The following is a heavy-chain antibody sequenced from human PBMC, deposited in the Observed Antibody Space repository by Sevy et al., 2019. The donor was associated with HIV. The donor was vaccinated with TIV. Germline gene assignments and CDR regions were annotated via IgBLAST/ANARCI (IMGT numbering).Heavy chain of an antibody. CDR2: IFYIGST. CDR1: GGSLSSGSYY. J-gene: IGHJ4*02. Sequence: SETLSLTCTVSGGSLSSGSYYWSWIRQPPGKGLEWIGYIFYIGSTNYNPSLKSRVTISVDTSKNQLSLRLTSVTAADTAVYYCVRDRIAAAGGYFDNWGQGTLVTVSS. V-gene: IGHV4-61*01. D-gene: IGHD6-13*01. CDR3: VRDRIAAAGGYFDN.